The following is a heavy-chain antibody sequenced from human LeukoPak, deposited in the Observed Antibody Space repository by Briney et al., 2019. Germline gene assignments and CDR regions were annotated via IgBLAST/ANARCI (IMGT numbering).Heavy chain of an antibody. V-gene: IGHV4-31*03. J-gene: IGHJ4*02. CDR3: ASRSSSDSSSSFDY. CDR1: GGSISSGGHY. Sequence: SETLSLTCTVSGGSISSGGHYWSWIRQHPGKGLEWIGYIYYSGSTYYNPSLKSRVTISVDTSKNHFSLKLRSVTAADTAVYYCASRSSSDSSSSFDYWGQGTLVTVSS. CDR2: IYYSGST. D-gene: IGHD6-6*01.